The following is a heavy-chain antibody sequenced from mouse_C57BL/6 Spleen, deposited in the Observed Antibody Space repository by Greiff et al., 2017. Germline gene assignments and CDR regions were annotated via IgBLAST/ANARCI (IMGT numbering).Heavy chain of an antibody. Sequence: VQLQQPGAELVMPGASVKLSCKASGFTFTSYWMHWVKQRPGQGLEWIGEIDPSDSYTNYHQKLQGQSTLTVDKSSSQAYMQLISLTSEDSAVYYCARGDYCSPFDDWGQGTTLTVSS. J-gene: IGHJ2*01. CDR2: IDPSDSYT. CDR1: GFTFTSYW. V-gene: IGHV1-69*01. D-gene: IGHD1-1*01. CDR3: ARGDYCSPFDD.